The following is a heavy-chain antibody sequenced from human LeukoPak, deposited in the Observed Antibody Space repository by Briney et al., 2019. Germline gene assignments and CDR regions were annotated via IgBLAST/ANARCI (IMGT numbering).Heavy chain of an antibody. CDR1: GFTFSSYA. V-gene: IGHV3-23*01. Sequence: GGSLRLSCAASGFTFSSYAMSWVRQAPGKGLEWVSAISGSGGSTYYADSVKGRFTISRDNSKNTLYLQMNSLRAEDTAVYYCAKDLDVYCSGGSCYFDYWGQGTLVTVSS. J-gene: IGHJ4*02. D-gene: IGHD2-15*01. CDR2: ISGSGGST. CDR3: AKDLDVYCSGGSCYFDY.